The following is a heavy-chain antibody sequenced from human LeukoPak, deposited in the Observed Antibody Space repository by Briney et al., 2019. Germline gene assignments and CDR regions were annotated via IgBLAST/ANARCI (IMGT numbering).Heavy chain of an antibody. V-gene: IGHV3-48*01. CDR2: ISSSRSTI. J-gene: IGHJ4*02. Sequence: GGSLRLSCAACGCTFSSYSMNWVRLAPGKGLEWVSYISSSRSTIYYADSVKGRCTISRDNAKNSLYLQMNSLRAEDTAVYYCARGGYSYGYDYWGQGTLVTVSS. D-gene: IGHD5-18*01. CDR1: GCTFSSYS. CDR3: ARGGYSYGYDY.